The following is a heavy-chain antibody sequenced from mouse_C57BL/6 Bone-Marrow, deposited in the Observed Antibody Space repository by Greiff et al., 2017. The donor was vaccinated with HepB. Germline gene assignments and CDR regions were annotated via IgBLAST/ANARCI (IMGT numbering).Heavy chain of an antibody. D-gene: IGHD4-1*01. CDR1: GFTFSSYA. J-gene: IGHJ3*01. CDR2: ISDGGSYT. Sequence: EVQRVESGGGLVKPGGSLKLSCAASGFTFSSYAMSWVRQTPEKRLEWVATISDGGSYTYYPDNVKGRFTISRDNAKNNLYLQMSHLKSEDTAMYYCARANWVWFAYWGQGTLVTVSA. CDR3: ARANWVWFAY. V-gene: IGHV5-4*01.